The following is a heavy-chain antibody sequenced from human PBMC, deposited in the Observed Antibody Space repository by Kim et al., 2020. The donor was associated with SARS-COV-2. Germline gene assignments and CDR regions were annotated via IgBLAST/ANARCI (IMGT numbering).Heavy chain of an antibody. CDR3: ARHDYGDYGAFDF. J-gene: IGHJ3*01. CDR1: GGSITRSSSF. V-gene: IGHV4-39*01. CDR2: FYHSGST. Sequence: SETLSLTCTVSGGSITRSSSFWGWIRQPPGKGLEWLGSFYHSGSTHYNPSLKSRVTISVDTSMNQFSLKLTSVTAGDTAVYYCARHDYGDYGAFDFWGRGAMVTVSS. D-gene: IGHD4-17*01.